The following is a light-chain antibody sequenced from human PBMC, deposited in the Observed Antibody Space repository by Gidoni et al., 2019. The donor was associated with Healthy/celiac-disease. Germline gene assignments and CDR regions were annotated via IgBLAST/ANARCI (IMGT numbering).Light chain of an antibody. V-gene: IGLV6-57*04. CDR3: QSYDSSLRV. CDR1: SGSIARNY. CDR2: EDN. J-gene: IGLJ3*02. Sequence: FMLTQPHSVSESPGKTVTISCTRSSGSIARNYVQWYQQRPGSAPTTVIYEDNQRPSGVPDRFSGSIDSSSNSASLTISGLKTEDEADYYCQSYDSSLRVFGGGTKLTVL.